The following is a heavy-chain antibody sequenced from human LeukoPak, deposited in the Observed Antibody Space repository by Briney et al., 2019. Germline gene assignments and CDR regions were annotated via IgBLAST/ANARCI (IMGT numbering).Heavy chain of an antibody. V-gene: IGHV4-59*01. Sequence: PSETLSLTYTVSGGSITGYYWSWIRQPPGKGLEWIGYIYYSGNTNYNPSLKSRVTMSVDTSKNQFSLKLSSVTAADTAVYYCARDDSGYDCWGQGTLVTVSS. CDR1: GGSITGYY. D-gene: IGHD5-12*01. CDR3: ARDDSGYDC. CDR2: IYYSGNT. J-gene: IGHJ4*02.